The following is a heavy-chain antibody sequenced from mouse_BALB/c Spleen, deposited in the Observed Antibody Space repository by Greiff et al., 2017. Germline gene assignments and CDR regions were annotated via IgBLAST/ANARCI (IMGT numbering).Heavy chain of an antibody. J-gene: IGHJ4*01. D-gene: IGHD1-1*01. V-gene: IGHV5-6*01. CDR1: GFTFSSYG. CDR3: ARHGYGSSPLYAMDY. Sequence: DVQLVESGGDLVKPGGSLKLSCAASGFTFSSYGMSWVRQTPDKRLEWVATISSGGSYTYYPDSVKGRFTISRDNAKNTLYLQMSSLKSEDTAMYYCARHGYGSSPLYAMDYWGQGTSVTVSS. CDR2: ISSGGSYT.